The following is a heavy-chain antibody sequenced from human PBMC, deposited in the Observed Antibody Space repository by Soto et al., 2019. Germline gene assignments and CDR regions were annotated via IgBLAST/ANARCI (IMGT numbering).Heavy chain of an antibody. CDR1: GYTFSSYA. J-gene: IGHJ4*02. V-gene: IGHV1-3*01. CDR2: INDADGNT. D-gene: IGHD2-15*01. Sequence: ASVKVSCKASGYTFSSYAIHWVRQAPGQSLEWMGCINDADGNTKYSQKKQGRVTLTRNTSASTAYMKMSSLKSEDTAVYYCARDPPGSGPNFDNWGQGTLVTVSS. CDR3: ARDPPGSGPNFDN.